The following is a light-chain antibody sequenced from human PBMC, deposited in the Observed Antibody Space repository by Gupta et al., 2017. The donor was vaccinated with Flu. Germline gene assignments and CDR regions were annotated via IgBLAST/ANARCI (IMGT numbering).Light chain of an antibody. CDR2: GAS. Sequence: ATPSVSPGERATLACRASQSGSSNLAWYQQKPGQAPRLLIYGASTRATGIPARFSGSGSGTEFTLTISSLQSEDFAVYYCQQYNNWPPLTFGGGTKVEIK. J-gene: IGKJ4*01. CDR1: QSGSSN. V-gene: IGKV3-15*01. CDR3: QQYNNWPPLT.